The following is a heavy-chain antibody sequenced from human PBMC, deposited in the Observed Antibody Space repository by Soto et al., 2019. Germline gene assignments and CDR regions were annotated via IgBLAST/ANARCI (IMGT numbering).Heavy chain of an antibody. CDR1: GFTFDDYA. Sequence: VQLVESGGGLVQPGRSLRLSCAASGFTFDDYAMHWVRQAPGKGLEWVSGISWNSGSIGYADSVKGRFTISRDNAKNSLYLQMNSLRAEDTALYYCAKGGYDFWSGYNYWGQGTLVTVSS. J-gene: IGHJ4*02. V-gene: IGHV3-9*01. CDR3: AKGGYDFWSGYNY. D-gene: IGHD3-3*01. CDR2: ISWNSGSI.